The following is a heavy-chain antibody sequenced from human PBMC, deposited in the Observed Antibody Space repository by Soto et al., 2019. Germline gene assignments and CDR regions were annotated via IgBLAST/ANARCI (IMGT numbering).Heavy chain of an antibody. CDR2: INHSGST. Sequence: PSETLSLTCAVYGGSFSGYYWSWIRQPPGKGLEWIGEINHSGSTNYNPSLKSRVTISVDTSKNQFSLKLSSVTAADTAVYYCAREGRYFDWLSPWGADIWGQGTMVTVSS. CDR1: GGSFSGYY. J-gene: IGHJ3*02. CDR3: AREGRYFDWLSPWGADI. D-gene: IGHD3-9*01. V-gene: IGHV4-34*01.